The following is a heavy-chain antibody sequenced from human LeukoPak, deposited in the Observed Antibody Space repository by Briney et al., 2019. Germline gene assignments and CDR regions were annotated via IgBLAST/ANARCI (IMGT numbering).Heavy chain of an antibody. D-gene: IGHD1-1*01. Sequence: PGGSLRLSCAAPGFTFSSYGMHWVRQTPGKGLEWVAFMRYDETKEYYADSVKGRFTISRDNSKNMLYLQMSSLSAEDTAVYYCTKKNAWDAFDIWGQGTLVTVSS. V-gene: IGHV3-30*02. CDR3: TKKNAWDAFDI. CDR2: MRYDETKE. CDR1: GFTFSSYG. J-gene: IGHJ3*02.